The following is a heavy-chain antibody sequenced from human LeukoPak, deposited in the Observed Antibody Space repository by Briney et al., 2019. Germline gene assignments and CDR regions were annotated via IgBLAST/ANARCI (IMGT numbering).Heavy chain of an antibody. D-gene: IGHD1-14*01. V-gene: IGHV3-30*18. CDR3: ANMAAEYYYYGMDV. CDR2: ISYDGSNK. Sequence: GGSLRLSCAASGFTFSSYGMHWVRQAPGKGLEWVAVISYDGSNKYYGDSVKGRFTISRDNSKNTLYLQMNSLRAEDTAVYYCANMAAEYYYYGMDVWGQGTTVTVSS. CDR1: GFTFSSYG. J-gene: IGHJ6*02.